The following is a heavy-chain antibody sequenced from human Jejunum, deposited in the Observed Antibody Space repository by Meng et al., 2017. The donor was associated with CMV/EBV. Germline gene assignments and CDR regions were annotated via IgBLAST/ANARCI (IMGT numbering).Heavy chain of an antibody. J-gene: IGHJ6*02. V-gene: IGHV3-66*02. CDR1: GLIVSSNY. Sequence: CAASGLIVSSNYMSWVRQAPGKGLEWVSIIYSAGSAYYADSVKGRFTISRDNSKNTLYLQMNSLTADDTAVYYCARDRYYHGMDVWGQGTTVTVSS. CDR3: ARDRYYHGMDV. CDR2: IYSAGSA.